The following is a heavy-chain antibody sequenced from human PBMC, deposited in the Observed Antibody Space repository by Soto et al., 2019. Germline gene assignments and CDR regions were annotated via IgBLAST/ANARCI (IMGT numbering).Heavy chain of an antibody. V-gene: IGHV3-33*01. CDR3: ARDVSGWELLYLFDY. CDR1: GFTFSSYG. D-gene: IGHD1-26*01. CDR2: IWYDGSNK. J-gene: IGHJ4*02. Sequence: QPGGSLRLSCAASGFTFSSYGMHWVRQAPGKGLEWVAVIWYDGSNKYYADSVKGRFTISRDNSKNTLYLQMNSLRAEDTAVYYCARDVSGWELLYLFDYWGQGTLVTVSS.